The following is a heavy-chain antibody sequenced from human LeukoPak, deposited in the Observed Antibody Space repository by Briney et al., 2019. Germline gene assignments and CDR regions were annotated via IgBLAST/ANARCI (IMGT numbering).Heavy chain of an antibody. J-gene: IGHJ5*02. CDR1: GFTFSSYA. D-gene: IGHD6-19*01. CDR2: ISGSGGST. CDR3: AKGPDSSGLNWFDP. V-gene: IGHV3-23*01. Sequence: QSGGSLRLSCAASGFTFSSYAMSWVRQAPGKGLEWVSAISGSGGSTYYADSVKGRFTIPRDNSKNTLYLQMNSLRAEDTAVYYCAKGPDSSGLNWFDPWGQGTLVTVSS.